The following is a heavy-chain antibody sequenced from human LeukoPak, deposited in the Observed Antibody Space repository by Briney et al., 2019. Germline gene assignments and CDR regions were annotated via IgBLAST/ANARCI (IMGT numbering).Heavy chain of an antibody. CDR1: GFTVSSNY. D-gene: IGHD4-17*01. V-gene: IGHV3-66*02. J-gene: IGHJ4*02. CDR2: IYSGGST. Sequence: GGSLRLSCAASGFTVSSNYMSWVRQAPGKGLEWVSVIYSGGSTYYSDSVTGRFTISRDNSKNTLYLQMNSLRAEDTAVYYCARDRDGAKGFDYWGQGTLVTVSS. CDR3: ARDRDGAKGFDY.